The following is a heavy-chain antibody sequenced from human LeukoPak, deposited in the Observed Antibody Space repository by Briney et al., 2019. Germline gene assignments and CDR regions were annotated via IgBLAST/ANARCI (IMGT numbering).Heavy chain of an antibody. D-gene: IGHD3-22*01. Sequence: PGGSLRLSCAASGFTFSSYGMHWVRQAPGKGLEWVAVISYDGSNKYYADSVKGRFTISRDNSKNTLYLQMNSLRAEDTAVYYCAKETGSYYYDSSGYLTDYWGQGTLVTVSS. CDR2: ISYDGSNK. CDR1: GFTFSSYG. CDR3: AKETGSYYYDSSGYLTDY. J-gene: IGHJ4*02. V-gene: IGHV3-30*18.